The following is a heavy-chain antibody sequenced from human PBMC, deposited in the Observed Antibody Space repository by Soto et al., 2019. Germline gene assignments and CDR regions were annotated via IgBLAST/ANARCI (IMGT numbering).Heavy chain of an antibody. CDR3: GKVLVGATGHTDSDS. D-gene: IGHD2-15*01. V-gene: IGHV4-39*01. CDR1: GGSIYRSGYY. Sequence: ETLSLTCTVSGGSIYRSGYYWGWIRQPPGRGLEWIGNIDYNGVTYSNPSLKSRVTISRDTSKNQFSLKLTSVTAADTALYYCGKVLVGATGHTDSDSWGPGTLVTVSS. J-gene: IGHJ4*02. CDR2: IDYNGVT.